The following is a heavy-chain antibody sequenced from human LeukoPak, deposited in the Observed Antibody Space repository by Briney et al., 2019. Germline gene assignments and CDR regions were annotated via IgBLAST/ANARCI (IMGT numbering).Heavy chain of an antibody. D-gene: IGHD3-16*01. CDR3: AREWGQLGELDY. Sequence: GGSLRLSCAASGFTFSSYSMNWVRQAPGKGLEWVSSISSSSSYIYYADSLKGRFTISRDNAKNSLYLQMNSLRAEDTAVYYCAREWGQLGELDYWGQGTLVTVSS. J-gene: IGHJ4*02. CDR2: ISSSSSYI. V-gene: IGHV3-21*01. CDR1: GFTFSSYS.